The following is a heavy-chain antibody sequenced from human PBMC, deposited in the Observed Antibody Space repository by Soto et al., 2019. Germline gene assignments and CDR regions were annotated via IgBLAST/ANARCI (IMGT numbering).Heavy chain of an antibody. Sequence: EVQLLESGGGLVQPGGSLRLSGEASGFIFSNYWMHWVRQVPGKGLVWVSGMKYDGSIANNADSVKGRVTISRDNAKNTVYLQMNSLTADDTAVYHCACGIPGYYGCDVWGQGTMVTVSS. CDR3: ACGIPGYYGCDV. CDR1: GFIFSNYW. CDR2: MKYDGSIA. J-gene: IGHJ3*01. D-gene: IGHD4-17*01. V-gene: IGHV3-74*01.